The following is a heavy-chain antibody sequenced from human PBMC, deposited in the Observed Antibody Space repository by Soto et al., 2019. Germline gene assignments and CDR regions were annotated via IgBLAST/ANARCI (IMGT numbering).Heavy chain of an antibody. CDR1: GYSFTSYW. D-gene: IGHD1-7*01. J-gene: IGHJ6*03. CDR3: ARLQGTGTHSYYYMDV. V-gene: IGHV5-51*01. CDR2: IYPGDSDT. Sequence: GESLKISCKDSGYSFTSYWIGWVRQMPGKGLEWMGIIYPGDSDTRYSPSFQGQVTISADKSISTAYLQWSSLKASDTAMYYCARLQGTGTHSYYYMDVWGKGTTVTVSS.